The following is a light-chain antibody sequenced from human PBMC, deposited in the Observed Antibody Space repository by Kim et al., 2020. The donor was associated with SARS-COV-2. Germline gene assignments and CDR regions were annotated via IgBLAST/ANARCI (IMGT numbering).Light chain of an antibody. V-gene: IGKV3-11*01. J-gene: IGKJ2*03. Sequence: EIVLTQSPDTLSVSPGEKAALSCRASQSVSNSLAWYQQKPGQAPRLLIFDASNRATDIPARFSGSGSGTDFTLTISSLEPEDFAVYFCQQRTNWRYSFGQGTKLEI. CDR1: QSVSNS. CDR3: QQRTNWRYS. CDR2: DAS.